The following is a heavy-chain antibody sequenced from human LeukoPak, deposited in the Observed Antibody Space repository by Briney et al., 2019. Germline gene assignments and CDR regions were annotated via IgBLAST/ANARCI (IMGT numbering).Heavy chain of an antibody. Sequence: ASVKVSCKASGYTFTTYAMNWVRQAPGQGLEWMGGIIPIFGTANYAQKFQGRVTITADESTSTAYMELSSLRSEDTAVYYCARAGDRIVGATAFDYWGQGTLVTVSS. J-gene: IGHJ4*02. CDR2: IIPIFGTA. CDR3: ARAGDRIVGATAFDY. D-gene: IGHD1-26*01. V-gene: IGHV1-69*13. CDR1: GYTFTTYA.